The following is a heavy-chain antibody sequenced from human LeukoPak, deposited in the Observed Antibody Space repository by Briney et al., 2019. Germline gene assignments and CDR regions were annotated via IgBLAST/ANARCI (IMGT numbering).Heavy chain of an antibody. CDR1: GGSFSGYY. V-gene: IGHV4-34*01. CDR3: ARGKYDYYYYSYYMDV. D-gene: IGHD3-3*01. Sequence: SETLSLTCAVYGGSFSGYYWSWIRQPPGKGLEWIGEINHSGSTNYNPSLKSRVTISVDTSKNQFSLKLSSVTAADTAVYYCARGKYDYYYYSYYMDVWGKGTTVTVSS. J-gene: IGHJ6*03. CDR2: INHSGST.